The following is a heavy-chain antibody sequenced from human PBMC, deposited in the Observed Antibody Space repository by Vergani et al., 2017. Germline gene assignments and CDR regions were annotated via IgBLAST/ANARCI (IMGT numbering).Heavy chain of an antibody. Sequence: QVQMVQSRAEVKKPGASVKVSCKASGYTFTSYGISWVRQAPGQGLEWMGWISTYNGNTNYAQNLQGRVTMTTETSTSTAYMELRSLRSDDTAVYYCARGPPYCSSTSCYLDYWGQGTLVTVSS. D-gene: IGHD2-2*01. J-gene: IGHJ4*02. CDR3: ARGPPYCSSTSCYLDY. CDR1: GYTFTSYG. CDR2: ISTYNGNT. V-gene: IGHV1-18*01.